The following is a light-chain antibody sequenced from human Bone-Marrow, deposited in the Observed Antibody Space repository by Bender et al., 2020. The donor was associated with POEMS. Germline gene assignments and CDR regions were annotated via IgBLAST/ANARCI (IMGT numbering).Light chain of an antibody. J-gene: IGLJ3*02. CDR3: CSYADNSVWV. CDR2: DVS. Sequence: QSALTQPASVSGSPRQSITISCTGSSSDIGTYNLVSWYQQHPGKAPKVLIYDVSHRPSGVSDRFSGSKSGNTASLTISGLQAEDEADFYCCSYADNSVWVFGGGTKLTVL. V-gene: IGLV2-23*02. CDR1: SSDIGTYNL.